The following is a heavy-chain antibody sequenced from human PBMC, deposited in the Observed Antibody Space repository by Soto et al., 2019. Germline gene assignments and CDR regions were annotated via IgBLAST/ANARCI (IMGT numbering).Heavy chain of an antibody. Sequence: EVQLLESGGGLVQPGGSLRLSCAGSEFTSSRYALSWVRQAPGEGLEWVSGIGGTGDSTYYADSVKGRFTVSRDNSKNTLYLQMHSLRAEDTAVYYCAKYAGNYYHYYYMDVWGKGTTVTVSS. J-gene: IGHJ6*03. D-gene: IGHD6-13*01. CDR1: EFTSSRYA. V-gene: IGHV3-23*01. CDR3: AKYAGNYYHYYYMDV. CDR2: IGGTGDST.